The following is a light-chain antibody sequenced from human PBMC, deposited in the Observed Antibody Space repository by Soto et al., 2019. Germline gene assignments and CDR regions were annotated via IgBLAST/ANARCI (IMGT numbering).Light chain of an antibody. V-gene: IGKV3-20*01. CDR2: GTS. CDR3: QEYENCRWT. Sequence: EIVLTQSPDTLSLSPGERATLSCRASQSVSSSYLAWYQQTPGQAPRLLIYGTSNRATGIPDRFSGSGSGTDFTLTISRLEPDAFPVYYYQEYENCRWTSGQGNKVEIK. J-gene: IGKJ1*01. CDR1: QSVSSSY.